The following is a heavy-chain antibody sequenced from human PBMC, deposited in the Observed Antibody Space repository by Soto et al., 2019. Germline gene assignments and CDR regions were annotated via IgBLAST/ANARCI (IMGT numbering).Heavy chain of an antibody. CDR3: ARAVSPYFGTWFDP. V-gene: IGHV4-30-2*01. CDR1: GGSITSGNSYS. D-gene: IGHD3-10*01. J-gene: IGHJ5*02. Sequence: TLSLTCAVSGGSITSGNSYSWAWIRQPPGRGLEWIGSISQTGATSYNPSLKSRVSVSLDKSKNQFSLRLSSVTAADMAVYYCARAVSPYFGTWFDPWGQGTLVTV. CDR2: ISQTGAT.